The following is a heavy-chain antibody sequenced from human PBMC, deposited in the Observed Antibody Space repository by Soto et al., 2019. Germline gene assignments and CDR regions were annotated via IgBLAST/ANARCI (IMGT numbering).Heavy chain of an antibody. CDR3: AGRAPGRGEGTREDYYYMDV. CDR1: GGSISSSSYY. V-gene: IGHV4-39*01. D-gene: IGHD1-26*01. Sequence: SETLSLTCTVSGGSISSSSYYWGWIRQPPGKGLEWIGSIYYSGSTYYNPSLKSRVTISVDTSKNQFSLKLSSVTAADTAVYYPAGRAPGRGEGTREDYYYMDVWGKGTTVTVSS. J-gene: IGHJ6*03. CDR2: IYYSGST.